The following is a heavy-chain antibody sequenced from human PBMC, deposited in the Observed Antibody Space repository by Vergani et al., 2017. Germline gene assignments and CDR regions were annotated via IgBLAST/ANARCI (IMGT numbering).Heavy chain of an antibody. D-gene: IGHD3-3*01. Sequence: QVQLQQWGAGLLKPSETLSLTCAVYGGSFSGYYWSWIRQPPGKGLEWIGEINHSGSTNYNPSLKSRVTISVDTSKNQFSLKLSSVTAADTAVYYCARDRLDDFFFDYWGQGTLVTVSS. V-gene: IGHV4-34*01. CDR2: INHSGST. J-gene: IGHJ4*02. CDR3: ARDRLDDFFFDY. CDR1: GGSFSGYY.